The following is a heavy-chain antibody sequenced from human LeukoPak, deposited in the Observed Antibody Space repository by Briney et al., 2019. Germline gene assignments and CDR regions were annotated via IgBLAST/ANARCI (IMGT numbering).Heavy chain of an antibody. CDR3: ARGPASSGYYYLDY. CDR2: MNPNSGNT. CDR1: GYTFTSYD. D-gene: IGHD3-22*01. V-gene: IGHV1-8*01. Sequence: ASVKVSCKASGYTFTSYDINWVRQATGQGLEWMGWMNPNSGNTGYAQKFQGRVTMTRNTSIGTAYMELSSLRSEDTAVYYCARGPASSGYYYLDYWGQGTLVTVSS. J-gene: IGHJ4*02.